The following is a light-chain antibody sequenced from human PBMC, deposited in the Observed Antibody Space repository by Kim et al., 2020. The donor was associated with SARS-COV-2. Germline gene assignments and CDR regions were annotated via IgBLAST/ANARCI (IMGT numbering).Light chain of an antibody. CDR1: QSVSSH. V-gene: IGKV3-15*01. Sequence: VSPGERAAPSCRARQSVSSHLAWYQQKPGQAPRLLIYGASTRATGIPARFSGSGSGTEFTLTISSLQSEDCAVYYCHQYNDWPPYTFGQGTKLE. CDR2: GAS. CDR3: HQYNDWPPYT. J-gene: IGKJ2*01.